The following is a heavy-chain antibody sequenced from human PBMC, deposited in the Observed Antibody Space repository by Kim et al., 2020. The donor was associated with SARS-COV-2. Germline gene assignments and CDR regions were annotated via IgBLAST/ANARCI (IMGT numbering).Heavy chain of an antibody. Sequence: SETLSLTCTVSGGSISSYYWSWIRQPPGKGLEWIGYIYYSGSTNYNPSLKSRVTISVDTSKNQFSLKLSSVTAADTAVYYCARGWGCSGGSCGFDYWGQGTLVTVSS. J-gene: IGHJ4*02. V-gene: IGHV4-59*01. CDR2: IYYSGST. CDR3: ARGWGCSGGSCGFDY. D-gene: IGHD2-15*01. CDR1: GGSISSYY.